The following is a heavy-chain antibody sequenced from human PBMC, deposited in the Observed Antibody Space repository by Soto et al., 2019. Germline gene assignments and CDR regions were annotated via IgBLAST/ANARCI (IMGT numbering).Heavy chain of an antibody. CDR2: IWYDGSNT. V-gene: IGHV3-33*01. J-gene: IGHJ4*02. CDR1: GFTFSSYG. CDR3: ARDRYSSGWYDLDY. D-gene: IGHD6-19*01. Sequence: QVQLVESGGGVVQPGRSLRLSCAASGFTFSSYGIHWVRQAPGKGLEWVAVIWYDGSNTYYADSVKGRFTISRDNSKNTLYLQMNSLRAEDTAVYYCARDRYSSGWYDLDYWGQGTLVTVSS.